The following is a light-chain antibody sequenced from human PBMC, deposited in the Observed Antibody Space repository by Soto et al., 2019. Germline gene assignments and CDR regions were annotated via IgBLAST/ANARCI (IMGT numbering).Light chain of an antibody. V-gene: IGLV3-25*03. Sequence: SYELTQSPSVSVSPGQTARITCSGDALPKHFAYWYQQKPGQAPVLVIYKDTERPSGIPERFSGSTSGTTVTLTISGVQAEDEADYYCQSGDRIDSSPVVFGGGTKLTVL. CDR3: QSGDRIDSSPVV. CDR1: ALPKHF. CDR2: KDT. J-gene: IGLJ2*01.